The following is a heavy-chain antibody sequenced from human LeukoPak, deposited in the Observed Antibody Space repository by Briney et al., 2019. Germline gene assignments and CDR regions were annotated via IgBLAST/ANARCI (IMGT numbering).Heavy chain of an antibody. J-gene: IGHJ4*02. CDR2: IYSSGSD. V-gene: IGHV4-4*07. Sequence: SETLSLTCTVSGGSISSYYWSWIRQPAGKGLEWIGRIYSSGSDNYNPSLKSRVTISVDTSKNQFSLKLSSVTAADTAVYYCAREGYIGYKAFDSWGQGTLVTVSS. CDR1: GGSISSYY. CDR3: AREGYIGYKAFDS. D-gene: IGHD5-12*01.